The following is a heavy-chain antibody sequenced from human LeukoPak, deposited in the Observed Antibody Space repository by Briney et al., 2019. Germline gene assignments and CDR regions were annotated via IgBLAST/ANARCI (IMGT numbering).Heavy chain of an antibody. D-gene: IGHD6-13*01. Sequence: ASVKVSCKASGFTFTNYYMHWVRQAPGQGLEWMGVSNPSATGTSYAQRFQGRVTMTRDTSTTTVYMEMRSLISEDTAVYYCARELAATGLFDYWGQGTLVTVSS. CDR3: ARELAATGLFDY. J-gene: IGHJ4*02. V-gene: IGHV1-46*01. CDR1: GFTFTNYY. CDR2: SNPSATGT.